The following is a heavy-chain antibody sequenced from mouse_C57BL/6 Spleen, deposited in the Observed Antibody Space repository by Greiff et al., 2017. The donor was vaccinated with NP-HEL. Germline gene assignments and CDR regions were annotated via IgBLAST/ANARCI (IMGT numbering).Heavy chain of an antibody. Sequence: VQLQQPGAELVKPGASVKLSCKASGYTFTSYWMHWVKQRPGQGLEWIGMIHPNSGSTNYNEKFKSKATLTVDKSSSTAYMQLSSLTSEDSAVYYCARGAAQARGFAYWGQGTLVTVSA. D-gene: IGHD3-2*02. CDR1: GYTFTSYW. CDR3: ARGAAQARGFAY. CDR2: IHPNSGST. J-gene: IGHJ3*01. V-gene: IGHV1-64*01.